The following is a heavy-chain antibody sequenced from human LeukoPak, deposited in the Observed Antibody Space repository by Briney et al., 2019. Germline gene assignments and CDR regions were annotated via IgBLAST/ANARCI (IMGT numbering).Heavy chain of an antibody. Sequence: GGSLRLSCAASGFTFSTYGMSWVRQAPGKGLEWVSAIAGSGGTTYYADSVKGRFTISRDNSKNTLYLQMNSLRAEDTAVYYCAKGHYNGVVNYSFDSGAQGTL. J-gene: IGHJ4*02. CDR2: IAGSGGTT. V-gene: IGHV3-23*01. CDR3: AKGHYNGVVNYSFDS. CDR1: GFTFSTYG. D-gene: IGHD2-8*01.